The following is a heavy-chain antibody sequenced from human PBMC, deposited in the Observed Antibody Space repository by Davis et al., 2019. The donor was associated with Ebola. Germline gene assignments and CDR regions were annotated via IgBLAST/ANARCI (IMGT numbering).Heavy chain of an antibody. J-gene: IGHJ6*03. CDR3: VKDYGSGTYNNYYYYMDV. D-gene: IGHD3-10*01. CDR2: ISSNGGST. Sequence: GESLKISCSASGFTFSSYAMHWVSQAPGKGLEYVSVISSNGGSTNYADSVKGRFTISRDNSKNTLYLQMSSLRAEDTAVYYCVKDYGSGTYNNYYYYMDVWGKGTTVTVSS. V-gene: IGHV3-64D*06. CDR1: GFTFSSYA.